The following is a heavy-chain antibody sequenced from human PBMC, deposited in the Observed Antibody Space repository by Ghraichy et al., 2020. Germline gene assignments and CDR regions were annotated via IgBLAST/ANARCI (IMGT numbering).Heavy chain of an antibody. D-gene: IGHD5-18*01. CDR1: GGTFSSYA. CDR3: ARDGYSSGIFDY. CDR2: IIPIFGTA. J-gene: IGHJ4*02. Sequence: SVKVSCKASGGTFSSYAISWVRQAPGQGLEWMGGIIPIFGTANYAQKFQGRVTITADESTSTAYMELSSLRSEDTAVYYCARDGYSSGIFDYWGQGTLVTVSS. V-gene: IGHV1-69*13.